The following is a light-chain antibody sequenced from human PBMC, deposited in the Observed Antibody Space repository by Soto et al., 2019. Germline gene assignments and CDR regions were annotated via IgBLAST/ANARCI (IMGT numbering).Light chain of an antibody. Sequence: EIVLTQSPATLSLSPGERATLSCRASQSVSSYLAWYQQKPGQAPRLLIYDASNRATGIPARFSGSVSGPDFTLTISSLEPQDFAVYYCQQRSNWPPIFTFGPGTKVDIK. CDR2: DAS. V-gene: IGKV3-11*01. CDR3: QQRSNWPPIFT. J-gene: IGKJ3*01. CDR1: QSVSSY.